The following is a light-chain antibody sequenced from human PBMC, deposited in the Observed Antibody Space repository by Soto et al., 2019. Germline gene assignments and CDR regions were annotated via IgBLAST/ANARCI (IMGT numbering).Light chain of an antibody. CDR3: QQYGGFPIT. J-gene: IGKJ5*01. Sequence: EIVMTQSPATLSVSPGEGVTLSCRASQSVSSNLAWYQQRPGQAPRLLIYGASTRATGIPARFSGGGSGTDFTLTISRLEPGDFAVYFCQQYGGFPITFGQGTRLEIK. CDR1: QSVSSN. CDR2: GAS. V-gene: IGKV3-15*01.